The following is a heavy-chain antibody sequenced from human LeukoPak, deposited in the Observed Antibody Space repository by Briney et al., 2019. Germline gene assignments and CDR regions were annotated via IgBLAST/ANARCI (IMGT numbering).Heavy chain of an antibody. V-gene: IGHV4-61*09. CDR2: IFTTGST. J-gene: IGHJ2*01. CDR1: GGSINGGSYY. D-gene: IGHD7-27*01. CDR3: ARDRNWGRGYFDL. Sequence: SQTLSLTCSVSGGSINGGSYYWSWIRQPAGKPLEWIGHIFTTGSTSYNPPLRTRVTISEDSSKDQFSLNLKSVTAADTAVYYCARDRNWGRGYFDLWGRGTLVIVSS.